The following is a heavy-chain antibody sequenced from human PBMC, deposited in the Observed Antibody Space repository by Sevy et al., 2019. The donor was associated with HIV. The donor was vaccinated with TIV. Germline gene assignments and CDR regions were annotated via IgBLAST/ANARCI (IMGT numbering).Heavy chain of an antibody. J-gene: IGHJ4*02. CDR1: GLTFSTYS. Sequence: GGSLRLSCAASGLTFSTYSMNWVRQAPGKGLEWVSYISSSSSTIYYADSVKGRFTISRDNAKNPLYLQMNSLIAEDTAVYYGASPLPFYYGSGSEEFDYWGRGTLVTVSS. D-gene: IGHD3-10*01. V-gene: IGHV3-48*01. CDR2: ISSSSSTI. CDR3: ASPLPFYYGSGSEEFDY.